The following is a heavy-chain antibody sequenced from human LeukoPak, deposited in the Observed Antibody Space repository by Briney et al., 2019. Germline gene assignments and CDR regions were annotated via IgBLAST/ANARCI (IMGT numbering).Heavy chain of an antibody. CDR2: IYTSGST. Sequence: PSETLSLTCTVSGGSISSGSYYWSWIRQPAGKGLEWIGGIYTSGSTNYNPSLKSRVTISVDTSKNQFSLKLSSVTAADTAVYYCARIAYYDFWSGYYNWYFDLWGRGTLVTVSS. D-gene: IGHD3-3*01. J-gene: IGHJ2*01. V-gene: IGHV4-61*02. CDR1: GGSISSGSYY. CDR3: ARIAYYDFWSGYYNWYFDL.